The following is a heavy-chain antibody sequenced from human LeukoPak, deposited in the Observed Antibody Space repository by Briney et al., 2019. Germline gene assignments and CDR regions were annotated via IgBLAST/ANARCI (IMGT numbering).Heavy chain of an antibody. J-gene: IGHJ4*02. Sequence: PSQTLSLTCTVSGGSISSYYWSWIRQPPGKGLEWIGYIYYSGSTNYNPSLKSRVTISVDTSKNQFSLKLSSVTAADTAVYYCARQQTRAKQGALLGAYDYWGQGTLVTVSS. V-gene: IGHV4-59*08. CDR3: ARQQTRAKQGALLGAYDY. CDR2: IYYSGST. CDR1: GGSISSYY. D-gene: IGHD3-16*01.